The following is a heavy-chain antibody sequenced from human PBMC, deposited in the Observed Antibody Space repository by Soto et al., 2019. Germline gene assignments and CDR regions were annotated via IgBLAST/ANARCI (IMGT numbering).Heavy chain of an antibody. Sequence: QVQLQESGPGLVKPSETLSLTCTVSGGSISSYYWSWIRQPPGKGLEWIGYIYYSGSTNYNPSLKSRVTISVDTSKNQFSLKLSSVTAADTAVYYCARGLYYDSSGYYFDYWGQGTLVTVSS. V-gene: IGHV4-59*01. D-gene: IGHD3-22*01. J-gene: IGHJ4*02. CDR2: IYYSGST. CDR1: GGSISSYY. CDR3: ARGLYYDSSGYYFDY.